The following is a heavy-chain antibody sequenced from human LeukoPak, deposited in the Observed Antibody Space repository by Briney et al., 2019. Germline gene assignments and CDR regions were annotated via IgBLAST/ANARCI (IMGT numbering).Heavy chain of an antibody. D-gene: IGHD2-15*01. CDR1: GYSFTSYW. CDR3: ARTAEGYCSGGSCYHSHYYYYMDV. Sequence: GESLKISCKGSGYSFTSYWIGWVRQMPGKGLEWMGIIYPGDSGTRYSPSFQGQVTISADKSISTAYLQWSSLKASDTAMYYCARTAEGYCSGGSCYHSHYYYYMDVWGKGTTVTVSS. CDR2: IYPGDSGT. V-gene: IGHV5-51*03. J-gene: IGHJ6*03.